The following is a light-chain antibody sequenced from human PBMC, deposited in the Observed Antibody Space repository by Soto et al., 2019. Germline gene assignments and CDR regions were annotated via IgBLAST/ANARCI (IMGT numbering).Light chain of an antibody. V-gene: IGKV3-20*01. CDR1: QSVSSSY. CDR3: QQYGSSPYT. CDR2: GAS. J-gene: IGKJ2*01. Sequence: EIVLTQSPGTLSLSPGERATLSCRASQSVSSSYLAWYQQKPGQPPRLLIYGASSRATGIPDRFSGSGSATDFTLNISRLEPEDFAVYYCQQYGSSPYTFGQGTKLEIK.